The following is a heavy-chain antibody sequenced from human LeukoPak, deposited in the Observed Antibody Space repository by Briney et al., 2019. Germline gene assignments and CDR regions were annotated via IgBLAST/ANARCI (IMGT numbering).Heavy chain of an antibody. D-gene: IGHD2-2*01. Sequence: GGSLRLSCVASGLTVSSYSMNWVRQAPGKGLEWVSYISSSSSTIYYADSVKGRFTISRDNAKNSLDLQMNSLRDEDTAVYYCARGNADYWGQGTLVTVSS. J-gene: IGHJ4*02. V-gene: IGHV3-48*02. CDR1: GLTVSSYS. CDR3: ARGNADY. CDR2: ISSSSSTI.